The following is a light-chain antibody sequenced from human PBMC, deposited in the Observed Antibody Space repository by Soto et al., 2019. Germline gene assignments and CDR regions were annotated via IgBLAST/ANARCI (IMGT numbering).Light chain of an antibody. CDR3: SSYGASSTL. V-gene: IGLV2-14*03. Sequence: HSALTQPASLSGSPGQSITISCTGTSSDIGSSNYVSWYQQHPGKAPKLMIFDVSYRPSGISDRFSGSKSGNTASLTISGLQPEDEADYYCSSYGASSTLFGGGTKLTVL. CDR2: DVS. CDR1: SSDIGSSNY. J-gene: IGLJ3*02.